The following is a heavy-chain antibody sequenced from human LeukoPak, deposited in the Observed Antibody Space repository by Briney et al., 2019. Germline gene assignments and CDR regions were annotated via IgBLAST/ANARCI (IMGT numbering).Heavy chain of an antibody. CDR3: ARGRDGYNLGFSWFDP. V-gene: IGHV1-18*01. J-gene: IGHJ5*02. D-gene: IGHD5-24*01. CDR1: GYTFNSYG. Sequence: ASVKVSCKASGYTFNSYGISWVRQAPGQGLEWMGWISAYNGNTNYAQKLQGRVTMTTDTSASTAYMELSSLRSEDTAVYYCARGRDGYNLGFSWFDPWGQGTLVTVSS. CDR2: ISAYNGNT.